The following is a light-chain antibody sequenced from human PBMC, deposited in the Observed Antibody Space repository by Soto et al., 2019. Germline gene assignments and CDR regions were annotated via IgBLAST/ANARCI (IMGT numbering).Light chain of an antibody. J-gene: IGLJ1*01. V-gene: IGLV1-40*01. CDR3: QSYDSSLSASYV. CDR2: GNT. CDR1: SSNIGAGYE. Sequence: QSVLTQPPPVSGAPGQRVTISCTGSSSNIGAGYEVHWYQHLPGKAPKLLIYGNTNRPSGVPDRFSGSKSGTSASLAITGLQAKDEADYYCQSYDSSLSASYVFGGGTKLTVL.